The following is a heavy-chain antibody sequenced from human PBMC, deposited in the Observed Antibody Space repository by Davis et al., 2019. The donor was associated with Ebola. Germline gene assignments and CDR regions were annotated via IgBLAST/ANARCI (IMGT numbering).Heavy chain of an antibody. CDR3: ARGATVTTSYFDY. CDR1: GFTFSSYG. CDR2: ISSSGSTI. Sequence: GESLKISCAASGFTFSSYGMHWVRQAPGKGLEWVSYISSSGSTIYYADSVKGRFTISRDNAKNSLYLQMNSLRAEDTAVYYCARGATVTTSYFDYWGQGTLVTVSS. V-gene: IGHV3-48*04. J-gene: IGHJ4*02. D-gene: IGHD4-17*01.